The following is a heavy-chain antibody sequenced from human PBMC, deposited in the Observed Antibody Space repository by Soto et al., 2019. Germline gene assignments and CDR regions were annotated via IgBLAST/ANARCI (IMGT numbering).Heavy chain of an antibody. V-gene: IGHV4-34*01. CDR1: GGSFSGYY. CDR3: ASFIVATTKFDY. D-gene: IGHD5-12*01. J-gene: IGHJ4*02. Sequence: QVQLQQWGAGLLKPSETLSLTCAVYGGSFSGYYWSWIRQPPGKGLEWIGEINHSGSTNYNPSLRSRXXIXVXXSKNQFSLKLSSVTAADTAVYYCASFIVATTKFDYWGQGTLVTVSS. CDR2: INHSGST.